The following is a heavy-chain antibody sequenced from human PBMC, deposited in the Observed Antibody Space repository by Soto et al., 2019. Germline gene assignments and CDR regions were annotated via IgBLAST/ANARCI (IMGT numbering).Heavy chain of an antibody. Sequence: QVQLVESGGGVVQPGRSLRLSCAASGFTFSNYGMHWVRQAPGKGVEWVAVIWNDGTNKYYVDSVRGRFTISRDDSKNTLYLEMNSLRAEDTGVYYCAKDMAAAAHQGDAFDIWGLGTIVSVSA. CDR1: GFTFSNYG. V-gene: IGHV3-33*03. CDR2: IWNDGTNK. D-gene: IGHD6-13*01. CDR3: AKDMAAAAHQGDAFDI. J-gene: IGHJ3*02.